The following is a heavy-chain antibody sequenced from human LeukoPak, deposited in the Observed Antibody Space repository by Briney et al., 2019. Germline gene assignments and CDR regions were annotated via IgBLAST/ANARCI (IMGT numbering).Heavy chain of an antibody. V-gene: IGHV3-9*01. CDR2: ISWNSGSI. J-gene: IGHJ6*02. Sequence: GGSLRLSCAASGFTFDDYAMHWVRQAPGKGLEWVSGISWNSGSIGYADSVKGRFTISRDNTENSLYLQMNSLRAEDSALYYCAKDRVATINSYYYGMDVWGQGTRSPSP. CDR3: AKDRVATINSYYYGMDV. D-gene: IGHD5-12*01. CDR1: GFTFDDYA.